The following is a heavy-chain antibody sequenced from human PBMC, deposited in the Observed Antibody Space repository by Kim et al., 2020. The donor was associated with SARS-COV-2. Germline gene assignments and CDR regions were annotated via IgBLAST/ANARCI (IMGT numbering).Heavy chain of an antibody. J-gene: IGHJ3*02. D-gene: IGHD3-22*01. CDR3: ARGYSSGYYFFAFDI. V-gene: IGHV3-53*04. Sequence: DSVKGRFTISRHNSKNTLYLQMTSLRAEDTAVYYCARGYSSGYYFFAFDIWGQGTMVTVSS.